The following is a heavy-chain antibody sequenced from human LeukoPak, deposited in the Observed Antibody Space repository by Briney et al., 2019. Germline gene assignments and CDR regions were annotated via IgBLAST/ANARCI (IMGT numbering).Heavy chain of an antibody. CDR2: LYPSGSS. CDR3: ARDLSGSLHFDY. V-gene: IGHV4-4*07. Sequence: SGTLSLTCSVSGASISPYYWNWIRQPAGKGLEWIGRLYPSGSSDYNPSLKSRVSISVGTSNNQFSLRVTSVTAADTAIYYCARDLSGSLHFDYWGQGILVAVSA. CDR1: GASISPYY. D-gene: IGHD3-10*01. J-gene: IGHJ4*02.